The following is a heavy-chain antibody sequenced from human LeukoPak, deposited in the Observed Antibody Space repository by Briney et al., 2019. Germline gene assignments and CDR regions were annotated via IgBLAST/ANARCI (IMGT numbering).Heavy chain of an antibody. CDR2: INPNNGGT. D-gene: IGHD2-21*02. CDR3: AASGGAYCGGDCPTPFDY. V-gene: IGHV1-2*02. J-gene: IGHJ4*02. Sequence: ASVRVSCKASGYTFSGNYIQWVRQAPGQGLEWMGWINPNNGGTNYAQNFQGRVTMTRDTSTSTAYMELNRLTSDDTAVYYCAASGGAYCGGDCPTPFDYWGQGTLVTVSS. CDR1: GYTFSGNY.